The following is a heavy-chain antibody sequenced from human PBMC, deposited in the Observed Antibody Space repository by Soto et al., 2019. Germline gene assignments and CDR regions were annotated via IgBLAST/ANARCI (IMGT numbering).Heavy chain of an antibody. D-gene: IGHD1-26*01. CDR2: ISYDGSNK. J-gene: IGHJ4*02. CDR3: AKDQRKWELSFDY. CDR1: GFTFSSYG. Sequence: QVQLVESGGGVVQPGRSLRLSCAASGFTFSSYGMHWVRQAPGKGLEWVAVISYDGSNKYYADSVKGRFTISRDNSKKTLYLQMNSLRAEDTAVYYCAKDQRKWELSFDYWGQGTLVTVSS. V-gene: IGHV3-30*18.